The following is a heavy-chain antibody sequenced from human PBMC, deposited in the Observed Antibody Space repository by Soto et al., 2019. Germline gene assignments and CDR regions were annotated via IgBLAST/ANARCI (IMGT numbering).Heavy chain of an antibody. CDR1: GGSFSGYY. J-gene: IGHJ4*02. CDR3: ARGNTFGGRYDDY. V-gene: IGHV4-34*01. CDR2: INHSGST. Sequence: QVQLQQWGAGLLKPSETLSLTCAVYGGSFSGYYWSWIRQPPGKGLEWIGEINHSGSTNYNLSLKSRVTISVDTSKNQFSLKLSSVTAADTAVYYCARGNTFGGRYDDYWGQGTLVTVSS. D-gene: IGHD3-16*01.